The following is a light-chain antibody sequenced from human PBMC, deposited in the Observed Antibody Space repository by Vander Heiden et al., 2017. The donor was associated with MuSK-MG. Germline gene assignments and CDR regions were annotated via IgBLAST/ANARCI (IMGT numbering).Light chain of an antibody. CDR2: EVS. CDR1: SSDVGSYNL. V-gene: IGLV2-23*02. J-gene: IGLJ2*01. CDR3: CSYAGSTTLG. Sequence: QSALTLPPPPSGFPAHPSTISCTGSSSDVGSYNLVSWYQQHPGKAPKLMIYEVSKRPSGVSIRFSGSKSGNTASLTISGLQAEDEADYFCCSYAGSTTLGFGGGTKLTVL.